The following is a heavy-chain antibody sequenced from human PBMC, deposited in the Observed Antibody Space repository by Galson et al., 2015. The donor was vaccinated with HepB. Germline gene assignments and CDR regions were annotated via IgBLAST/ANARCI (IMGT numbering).Heavy chain of an antibody. CDR2: INSDGSST. D-gene: IGHD3-3*01. CDR3: ARDRKYDFWSGPPLYYYYGMDV. CDR1: GFTFSSYW. J-gene: IGHJ6*02. Sequence: SLRLSCAASGFTFSSYWMHWVRQAPGKGLVWVSRINSDGSSTSYADSVKGRFTISRDNAKNTLYLQMNSLRAEDTAVYYCARDRKYDFWSGPPLYYYYGMDVWGQGTTVTVSS. V-gene: IGHV3-74*01.